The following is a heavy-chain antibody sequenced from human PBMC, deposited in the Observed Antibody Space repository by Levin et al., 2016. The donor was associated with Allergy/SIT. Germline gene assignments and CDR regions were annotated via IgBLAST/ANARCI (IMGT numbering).Heavy chain of an antibody. J-gene: IGHJ6*02. CDR2: ISSNGGST. D-gene: IGHD6-13*01. CDR3: AREVAADTIYYYYGMDV. V-gene: IGHV3-64*04. Sequence: VRQAPGKGLEYVSAISSNGGSTYYADSVKGRFTISRDNSKNTLYLQMNSLRAEDTAVYYCAREVAADTIYYYYGMDVWGQGTTVTVSS.